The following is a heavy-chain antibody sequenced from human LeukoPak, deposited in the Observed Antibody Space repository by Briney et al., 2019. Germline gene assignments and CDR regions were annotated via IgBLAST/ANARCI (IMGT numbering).Heavy chain of an antibody. CDR2: IWYDGRNK. CDR3: ARDLSIAVFDY. V-gene: IGHV3-33*01. D-gene: IGHD6-19*01. CDR1: GFTFTSYG. Sequence: PGRSLRLSCAASGFTFTSYGMHWVRQAPGKGLEWVAVIWYDGRNKYYVDSVKGRFTISRDNSKNMVYLQMNSLRAEDTAVYFCARDLSIAVFDYWGQGTLVTVSS. J-gene: IGHJ4*02.